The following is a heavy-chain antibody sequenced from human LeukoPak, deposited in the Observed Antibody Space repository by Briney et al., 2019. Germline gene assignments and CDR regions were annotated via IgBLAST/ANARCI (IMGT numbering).Heavy chain of an antibody. D-gene: IGHD1-26*01. CDR2: INPTGDST. V-gene: IGHV1-46*01. Sequence: ASVKVSCKASGYTFTVYYMHWVRQAPGQGLEWMGLINPTGDSTGYAQKFQGRVTMTRDMSTSTDFMELSSLRSEDTAVYYCARDNSVGDNAWWFDPWGQGTLVTVSS. CDR3: ARDNSVGDNAWWFDP. CDR1: GYTFTVYY. J-gene: IGHJ5*02.